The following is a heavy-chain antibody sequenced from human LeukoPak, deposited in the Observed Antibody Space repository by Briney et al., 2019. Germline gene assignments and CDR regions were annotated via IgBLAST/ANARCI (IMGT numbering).Heavy chain of an antibody. CDR1: GFTFSSYA. Sequence: PGGSLRLSCAASGFTFSSYAMTWVRQAPGKGLEWVSAISGSGGNTYYADSVKGRFTISRDNSKNTLYLQMNSLRAEDTAVYSCAKSATTIAVAGRGVNWFDPWGQGTLATVSS. V-gene: IGHV3-23*01. CDR3: AKSATTIAVAGRGVNWFDP. CDR2: ISGSGGNT. D-gene: IGHD6-19*01. J-gene: IGHJ5*02.